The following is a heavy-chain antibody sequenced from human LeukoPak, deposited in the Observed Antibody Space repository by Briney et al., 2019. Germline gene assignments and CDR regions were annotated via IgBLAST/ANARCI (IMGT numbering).Heavy chain of an antibody. D-gene: IGHD3-16*01. CDR3: AREKLLLGVFL. V-gene: IGHV4-61*02. Sequence: PSQTLSLTCTVSGGSISSRSYYWSWIRQPAGKGLEWIGRIYTSGSTNYNPSLKSRVTISVDTSKNQFSLKLSSVTAADTAVYYCAREKLLLGVFLWGQGTMVTVSS. CDR1: GGSISSRSYY. CDR2: IYTSGST. J-gene: IGHJ3*01.